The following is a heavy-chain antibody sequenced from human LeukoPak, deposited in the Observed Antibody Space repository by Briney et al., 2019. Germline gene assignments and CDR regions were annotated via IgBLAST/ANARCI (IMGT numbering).Heavy chain of an antibody. CDR1: GGSISSYY. D-gene: IGHD3-10*01. Sequence: SETLSLTCTVSGGSISSYYWSWIRQPPGKGLEWTGYIYYSGSTNYNPSLKSRVTISVDTSKNQFSLKLSSVTAADTAVYYCARDRGYFDLWGRGTLVTVSS. CDR2: IYYSGST. V-gene: IGHV4-59*01. J-gene: IGHJ2*01. CDR3: ARDRGYFDL.